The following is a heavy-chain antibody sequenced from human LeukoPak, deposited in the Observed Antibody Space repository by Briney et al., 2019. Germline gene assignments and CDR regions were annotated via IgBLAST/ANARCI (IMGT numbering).Heavy chain of an antibody. J-gene: IGHJ4*02. Sequence: SETLSLTCTVSGGSISSGGYYWSWIRQHPGKGLEWIGYIYYSGSTYYNPSLKSRVTISVDTSKNQFSLKLSSVTAADTAVYYCARGRYCSSTSCYTPFDYWGQGTLVTVSS. V-gene: IGHV4-31*03. CDR3: ARGRYCSSTSCYTPFDY. CDR1: GGSISSGGYY. CDR2: IYYSGST. D-gene: IGHD2-2*02.